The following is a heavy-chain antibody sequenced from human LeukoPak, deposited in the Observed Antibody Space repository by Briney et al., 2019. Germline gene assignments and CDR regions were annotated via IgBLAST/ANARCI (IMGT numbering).Heavy chain of an antibody. Sequence: PGGSLRLSCAASGFTFRTYSMNWVRQAPGKGLEWVSSISSSSSYIYYADSVKGRFTISRDNAKNSLSLQMDSLRAEDTAVYYCARTPWYFDSSGYSGVDYWGQGTLVTVSS. D-gene: IGHD3-22*01. CDR3: ARTPWYFDSSGYSGVDY. V-gene: IGHV3-21*01. CDR2: ISSSSSYI. J-gene: IGHJ4*02. CDR1: GFTFRTYS.